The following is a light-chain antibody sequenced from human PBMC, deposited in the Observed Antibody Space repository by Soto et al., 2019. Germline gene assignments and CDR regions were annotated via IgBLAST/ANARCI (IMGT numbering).Light chain of an antibody. CDR1: QTISSW. V-gene: IGKV1-5*03. CDR2: KAS. Sequence: DIQLTQSPSFLSASVGDRVTITCRASQTISSWLAWYQQKPGKAPKLLIYKASTLKSGVPSRFSGSGSGTDFTLTISSLQPEDVATYYCQKYNSALITFGQGTRLEIK. J-gene: IGKJ5*01. CDR3: QKYNSALIT.